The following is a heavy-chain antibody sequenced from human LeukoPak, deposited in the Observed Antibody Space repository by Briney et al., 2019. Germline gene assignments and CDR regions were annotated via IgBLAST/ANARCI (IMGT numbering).Heavy chain of an antibody. CDR1: GFTVSSNS. Sequence: GGSLRLSCAASGFTVSSNSLSWVRQAPGKGLEWVSIIYNGGSTYYADSVKGRFTISRDNSKNTLYLQMNSLRAEDAAVYYCATRKTYDSSGYYRYYFEYWGQGTLVTVSS. CDR2: IYNGGST. V-gene: IGHV3-53*01. CDR3: ATRKTYDSSGYYRYYFEY. D-gene: IGHD3-22*01. J-gene: IGHJ4*02.